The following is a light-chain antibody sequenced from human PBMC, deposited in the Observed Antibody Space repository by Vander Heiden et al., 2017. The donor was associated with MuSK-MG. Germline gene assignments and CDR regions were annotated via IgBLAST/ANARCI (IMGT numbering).Light chain of an antibody. CDR2: AAS. Sequence: DTQMTQSPSSLSASVGDRVTITCRASQSISSYLNWYQQKPGKAPKLLIYAASSLQSGVPSRFSGSGSGTDFTLTISSLQPEDFATYYCQQSYSTPPATFGQGTRLEIK. V-gene: IGKV1-39*01. CDR3: QQSYSTPPAT. CDR1: QSISSY. J-gene: IGKJ5*01.